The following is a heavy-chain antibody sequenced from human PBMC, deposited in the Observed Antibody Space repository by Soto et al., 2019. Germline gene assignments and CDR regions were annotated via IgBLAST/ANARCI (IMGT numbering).Heavy chain of an antibody. J-gene: IGHJ4*02. CDR1: GFTFSSYG. V-gene: IGHV3-30*18. CDR2: ISYDGSNK. CDR3: AKGYSNYDD. Sequence: GGSLRLSCAASGFTFSSYGMPWVRQAPGKGLEWVAVISYDGSNKYYADSVKGRFTISRDNSKNTLYLQMNSLRAEDTAVYYCAKGYSNYDDWGQGTLVTVSS. D-gene: IGHD4-4*01.